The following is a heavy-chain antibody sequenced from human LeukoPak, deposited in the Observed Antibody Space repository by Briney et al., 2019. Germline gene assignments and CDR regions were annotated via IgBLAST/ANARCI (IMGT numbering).Heavy chain of an antibody. CDR2: ISGSGGST. CDR1: GFTFDDYA. CDR3: AKARYNWNDAGVDY. J-gene: IGHJ4*02. V-gene: IGHV3-23*01. D-gene: IGHD1-20*01. Sequence: GRSLRLSCAASGFTFDDYAMHWVRQAPGKGLEWVSAISGSGGSTYYADSVKGRFTISRDNSKNTLYLQMNSLRAEDTAVYYCAKARYNWNDAGVDYWGQGTLVTVSS.